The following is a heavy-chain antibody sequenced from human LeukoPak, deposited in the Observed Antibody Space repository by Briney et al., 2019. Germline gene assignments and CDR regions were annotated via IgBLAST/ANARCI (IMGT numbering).Heavy chain of an antibody. CDR3: ARGLGLNWFDI. Sequence: KPSETLSLTCSVSGGSMTSYYWSWIRQPPGKGLEWIGYVYYSGSINYNPSLESRVATSVDTSKKQFSLRLSSVTAADTAMYYCARGLGLNWFDIWGQGTLVTVAS. V-gene: IGHV4-59*01. CDR1: GGSMTSYY. J-gene: IGHJ5*02. D-gene: IGHD3-10*01. CDR2: VYYSGSI.